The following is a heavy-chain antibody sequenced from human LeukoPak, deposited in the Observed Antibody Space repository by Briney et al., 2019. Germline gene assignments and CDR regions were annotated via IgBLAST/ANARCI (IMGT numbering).Heavy chain of an antibody. V-gene: IGHV4-38-2*02. CDR2: IYHSGST. Sequence: PSETLSLTCTVPGYSISSGYYWGWIRQPPGKGLEWIGSIYHSGSTYYNPSLKSRVTISVDTSKNQFSLKLSSVTAADTAVYYCARATVAAAAPGGYWGQGTLVTVSS. J-gene: IGHJ4*02. CDR3: ARATVAAAAPGGY. CDR1: GYSISSGYY. D-gene: IGHD2-2*01.